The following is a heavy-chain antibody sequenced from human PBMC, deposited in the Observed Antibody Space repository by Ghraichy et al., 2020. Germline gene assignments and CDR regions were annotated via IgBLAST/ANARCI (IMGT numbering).Heavy chain of an antibody. D-gene: IGHD4-23*01. CDR1: GFTFSSHS. J-gene: IGHJ6*02. Sequence: LSLTCVGSGFTFSSHSMNWVRQSPGRGLEWLSYITASGRTISYADSVKGRFTISRDNAQNSLYLQMKSLRDEDTAVYYCARGATVVRFYYYHGRDVWGQGTTVTVSS. CDR3: ARGATVVRFYYYHGRDV. CDR2: ITASGRTI. V-gene: IGHV3-48*02.